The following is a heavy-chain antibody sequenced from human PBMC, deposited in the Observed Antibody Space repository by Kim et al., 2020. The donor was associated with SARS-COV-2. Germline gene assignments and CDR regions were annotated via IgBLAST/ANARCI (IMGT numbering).Heavy chain of an antibody. D-gene: IGHD3-10*01. J-gene: IGHJ6*02. CDR2: ISSSSSYI. CDR3: AREGLSDYYGSGSYPGGGYYYGMDV. Sequence: GGSLRLSCAASGFTFSSYSMNWVRQAPGKGLEWVSSISSSSSYIYYADSVKGRFTISRDNAKNSLYLQMNSLRAEDTAVYYCAREGLSDYYGSGSYPGGGYYYGMDVWGQGTTVTVSS. CDR1: GFTFSSYS. V-gene: IGHV3-21*01.